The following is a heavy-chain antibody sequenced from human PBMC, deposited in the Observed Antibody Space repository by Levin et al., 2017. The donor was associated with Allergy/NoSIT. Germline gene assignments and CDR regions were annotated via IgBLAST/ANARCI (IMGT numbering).Heavy chain of an antibody. CDR2: ISGGGGSS. V-gene: IGHV3-23*01. CDR1: GFTFSSYA. Sequence: GGSLRLSCVASGFTFSSYAMSWVRQAPGKGLEWVSAISGGGGSSYYADSVKGRFTISRDNSKNTLILQMSSLRAEDTAVYFCAKGFWSGYYSGFDCWGQGTLVTVSS. J-gene: IGHJ4*02. CDR3: AKGFWSGYYSGFDC. D-gene: IGHD3-3*01.